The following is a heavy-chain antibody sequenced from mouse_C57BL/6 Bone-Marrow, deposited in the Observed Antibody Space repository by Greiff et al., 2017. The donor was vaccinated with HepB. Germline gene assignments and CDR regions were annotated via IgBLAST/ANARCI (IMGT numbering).Heavy chain of an antibody. D-gene: IGHD3-2*01. V-gene: IGHV1-61*01. CDR2: IYPSDSET. J-gene: IGHJ2*01. CDR1: GYTFPSYW. Sequence: QVQLQQPGAELVRPGSSVKLSCKASGYTFPSYWMDWVKQRPGQGLEWIGNIYPSDSETHYNQKFKDKATLTVDKSSSTAYMQLSSLTSEDSAVYYCARYFDRGYYFDYWGQGTTLTVSS. CDR3: ARYFDRGYYFDY.